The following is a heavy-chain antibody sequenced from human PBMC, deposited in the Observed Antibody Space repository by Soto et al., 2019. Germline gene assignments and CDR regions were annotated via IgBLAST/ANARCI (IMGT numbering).Heavy chain of an antibody. Sequence: PSETLSLTCTVSGGSISSYYWSWIRQPPGKGLEWIGYIYYSGSTNYNPSLKSRVTISVDTSKNQFSLKLSSVTAADTAVYYCARHLPEYSGYDSYYYYYYMDVWGKGTTVTVLL. D-gene: IGHD5-12*01. CDR2: IYYSGST. J-gene: IGHJ6*03. CDR3: ARHLPEYSGYDSYYYYYYMDV. V-gene: IGHV4-59*08. CDR1: GGSISSYY.